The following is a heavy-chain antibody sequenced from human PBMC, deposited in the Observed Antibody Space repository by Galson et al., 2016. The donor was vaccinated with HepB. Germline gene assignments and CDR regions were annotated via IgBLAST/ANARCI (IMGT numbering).Heavy chain of an antibody. V-gene: IGHV1-24*01. CDR3: ATDESSSLGDVFDV. CDR2: FDAEEGEI. D-gene: IGHD6-13*01. CDR1: GHTLTELS. Sequence: SVKVSCKVSGHTLTELSLHWVRQASGKGLEWMGGFDAEEGEIIYSQNFQARVTMTEDTSTDTAYMEVSSLRSDDAAVYYCATDESSSLGDVFDVWGQGTMVIVSS. J-gene: IGHJ3*01.